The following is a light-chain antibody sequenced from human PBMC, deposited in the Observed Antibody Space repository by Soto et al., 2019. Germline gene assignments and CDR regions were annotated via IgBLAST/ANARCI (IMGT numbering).Light chain of an antibody. J-gene: IGLJ3*02. CDR2: HNSDGSH. CDR1: SGHSSYT. V-gene: IGLV4-69*01. Sequence: QSVLTQSPSASASLGASVKLTCTLSSGHSSYTIAWHQQQPEKGPRYLMTHNSDGSHSKGDGIPDRFSGSGSWAERYLSISSLQSEDEADYYCQTWGTGIEVFGGGTKLPVL. CDR3: QTWGTGIEV.